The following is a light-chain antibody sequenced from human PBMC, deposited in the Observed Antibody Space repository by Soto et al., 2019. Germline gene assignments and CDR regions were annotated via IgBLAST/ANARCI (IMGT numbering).Light chain of an antibody. Sequence: EIVMTQSPATLSVSPGERATLSCRASQSVSSNLAWYQQKPGQAPRLLIYGASTRATGIPARFSGSGSGTEFTLTISSLQSEDFAVYSCQQYNNCPQTFGQGTKVDIK. J-gene: IGKJ1*01. CDR1: QSVSSN. CDR3: QQYNNCPQT. V-gene: IGKV3-15*01. CDR2: GAS.